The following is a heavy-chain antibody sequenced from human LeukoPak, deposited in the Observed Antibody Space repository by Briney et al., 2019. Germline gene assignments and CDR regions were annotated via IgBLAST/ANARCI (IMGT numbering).Heavy chain of an antibody. CDR3: ARVLFYSSGNKSNRVDY. J-gene: IGHJ4*02. D-gene: IGHD6-19*01. CDR1: GYTFTGYY. Sequence: ASVKVSCKASGYTFTGYYMHWVRQAPGQGLEWMGWINPNSGGTNYAQKFQGRVTMTRDTSIRTAYMELSRLRSDDMAVYYCARVLFYSSGNKSNRVDYWGQGTLVTVSS. CDR2: INPNSGGT. V-gene: IGHV1-2*02.